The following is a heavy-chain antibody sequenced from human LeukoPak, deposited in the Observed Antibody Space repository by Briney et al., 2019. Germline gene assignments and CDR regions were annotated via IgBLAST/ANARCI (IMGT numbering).Heavy chain of an antibody. CDR3: ARIYGSGYAGDY. J-gene: IGHJ4*02. V-gene: IGHV3-33*01. D-gene: IGHD5-18*01. CDR1: GFTFRNFG. CDR2: IYYDGSKY. Sequence: PGGSLRLSCAASGFTFRNFGFHWVRQAPGKGLEWVAVIYYDGSKYFYADSVKGRLTISRDYSKNTLYLQINSLRAEDTAVYYCARIYGSGYAGDYWGQGTLVTVSS.